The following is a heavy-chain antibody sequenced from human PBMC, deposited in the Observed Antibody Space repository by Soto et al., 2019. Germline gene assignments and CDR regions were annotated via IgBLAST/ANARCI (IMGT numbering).Heavy chain of an antibody. J-gene: IGHJ6*02. CDR3: ANTGVGGPYDILPLYYYGMDV. CDR1: GFTFSSYG. Sequence: GGSLRLSCAASGFTFSSYGMHWVRQAPGKGLEWVAVISYDGSNKYYADSVKGRFTISRDNSKNTLYLQMNSLRAEDTAVYYCANTGVGGPYDILPLYYYGMDVWGQGTTVTVSS. CDR2: ISYDGSNK. D-gene: IGHD3-9*01. V-gene: IGHV3-30*18.